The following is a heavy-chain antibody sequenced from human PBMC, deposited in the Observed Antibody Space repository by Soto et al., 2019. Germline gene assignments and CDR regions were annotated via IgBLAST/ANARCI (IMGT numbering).Heavy chain of an antibody. CDR1: GDTFTSYA. CDR2: INAGNGNT. V-gene: IGHV1-3*01. J-gene: IGHJ4*02. Sequence: GASVKVSCKACGDTFTSYAMHWVRQAPGQRLEWMGWINAGNGNTKYSQKFQDRVTITTDTSASTAYMELSSLKSEDTAVYYCARDVAAADYWGQGTLVTVSS. D-gene: IGHD6-13*01. CDR3: ARDVAAADY.